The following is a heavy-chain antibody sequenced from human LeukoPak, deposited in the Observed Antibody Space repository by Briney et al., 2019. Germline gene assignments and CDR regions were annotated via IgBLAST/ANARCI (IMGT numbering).Heavy chain of an antibody. Sequence: GASVKVSCKASGYTFTSYYMHWVRQAPGQGLEWMGIINPSGGSTSYAQKFQGRVTMTRDTSTSTVYMELSSLRSEDTAVYYCARGATLKRITMVRGVINGVGYWGQGTLVTVSS. V-gene: IGHV1-46*01. J-gene: IGHJ4*02. CDR2: INPSGGST. D-gene: IGHD3-10*01. CDR3: ARGATLKRITMVRGVINGVGY. CDR1: GYTFTSYY.